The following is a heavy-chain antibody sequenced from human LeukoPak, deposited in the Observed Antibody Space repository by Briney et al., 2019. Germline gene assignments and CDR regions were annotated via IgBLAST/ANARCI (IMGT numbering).Heavy chain of an antibody. CDR2: ISGSGDST. CDR3: AKASGYYDSSGYPDY. Sequence: GGSLRLSCAASGFTFSSYAMSWVRQAPGKGLEWVSGISGSGDSTYYADSVKGRFTISRDNSKNTLYLQMNSLRAEDTAVYYCAKASGYYDSSGYPDYWGQGTLVTVSS. D-gene: IGHD3-22*01. J-gene: IGHJ4*02. CDR1: GFTFSSYA. V-gene: IGHV3-23*01.